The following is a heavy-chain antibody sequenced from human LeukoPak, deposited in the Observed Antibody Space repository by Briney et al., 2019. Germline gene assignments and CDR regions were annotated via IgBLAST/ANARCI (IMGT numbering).Heavy chain of an antibody. J-gene: IGHJ4*02. V-gene: IGHV4-4*02. D-gene: IGHD3-10*01. CDR2: IYHSGST. Sequence: PSGTLSLTCAVSGGSISSSNWWSWVRQPPGKGLEWIGEIYHSGSTNYNPSLKSRVTISVDKSKNQFSLKLSSVTAADTAVYYCARGRYYGSGSCYKFGDSYYFDYWGQGALVTVSS. CDR3: ARGRYYGSGSCYKFGDSYYFDY. CDR1: GGSISSSNW.